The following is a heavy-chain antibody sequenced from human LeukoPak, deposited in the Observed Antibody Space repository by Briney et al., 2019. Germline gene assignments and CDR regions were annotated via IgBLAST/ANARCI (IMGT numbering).Heavy chain of an antibody. CDR3: ATAGAMVRGVMGYYYYGMDV. CDR2: FDPEDGET. V-gene: IGHV1-24*01. Sequence: ASVKVSCKVSGYTLTELSMHWVRQAPGKGLEWMGGFDPEDGETIYAQKFQGRVTMTEDTSTDTAYMELSSLRSEDTAVYYCATAGAMVRGVMGYYYYGMDVWGQGTTVTVSS. CDR1: GYTLTELS. D-gene: IGHD3-10*01. J-gene: IGHJ6*02.